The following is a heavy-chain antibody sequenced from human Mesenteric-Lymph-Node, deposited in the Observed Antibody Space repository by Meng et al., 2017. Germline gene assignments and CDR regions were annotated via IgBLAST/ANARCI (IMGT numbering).Heavy chain of an antibody. D-gene: IGHD2-15*01. CDR1: GYSFTNYW. CDR3: ARLPGYCHGANCYSGVDY. J-gene: IGHJ4*02. CDR2: IYPGDSSL. Sequence: GGSLRLSCKGSGYSFTNYWIAWVRQMPAKGLEGLGVIYPGDSSLRYSPSFQGQVTISADRSTNTAYLQWNTLKASDTGVYYCARLPGYCHGANCYSGVDYWGQGTLVTVSS. V-gene: IGHV5-51*01.